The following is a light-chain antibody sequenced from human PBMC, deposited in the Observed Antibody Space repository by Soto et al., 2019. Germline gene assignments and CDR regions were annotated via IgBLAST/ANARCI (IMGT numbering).Light chain of an antibody. CDR2: KAS. CDR3: QHYKSYPWT. V-gene: IGKV1-5*03. J-gene: IGKJ1*01. Sequence: DIQMTQSPSTLSASVVDRATITCLASQSIDSWLSWYQQKPGKAPKFLMYKASNLESGVPSRFSGSGSETEFTLTISSLQPDDFAIDYCQHYKSYPWTFGQGTKVDIK. CDR1: QSIDSW.